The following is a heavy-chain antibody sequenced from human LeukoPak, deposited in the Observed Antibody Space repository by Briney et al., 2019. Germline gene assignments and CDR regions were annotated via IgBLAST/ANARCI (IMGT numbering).Heavy chain of an antibody. D-gene: IGHD2-15*01. V-gene: IGHV1-69*04. CDR3: LGYCSGGSCHTGHLFDY. J-gene: IGHJ4*02. Sequence: SVKVSCKASGGTFSSYAISWVRQAPGQGLEWMGRIIPILGIANYVQKFQGRVTITADKSTSTAYMELSSLRSEDTAVYYCLGYCSGGSCHTGHLFDYWGQGTLVTVSS. CDR1: GGTFSSYA. CDR2: IIPILGIA.